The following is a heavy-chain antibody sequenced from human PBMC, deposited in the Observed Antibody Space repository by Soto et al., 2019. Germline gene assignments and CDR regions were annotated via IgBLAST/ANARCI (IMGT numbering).Heavy chain of an antibody. CDR1: GYAFTTYA. J-gene: IGHJ5*02. V-gene: IGHV1-18*01. CDR3: ARQLPGDCFDP. CDR2: ISTYNGET. Sequence: ASVKVSCKASGYAFTTYAITWVRQAPGRGLEWMGWISTYNGETNYAQNLQGRVTMTTDTSTTTAYMELRSLRSDDTAVYYCARQLPGDCFDPWGQGTLVTVSS. D-gene: IGHD1-1*01.